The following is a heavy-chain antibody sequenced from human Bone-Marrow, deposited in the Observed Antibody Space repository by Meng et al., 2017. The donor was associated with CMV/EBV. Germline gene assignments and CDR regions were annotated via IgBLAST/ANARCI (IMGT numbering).Heavy chain of an antibody. D-gene: IGHD1-1*01. Sequence: SETLSLTCTVSGGSISSYYWSWIRQPPGKGLEWIGYIYYSGSTNYNPSLKSRVTISVDTSKNQFSLKLSSVTAADTAGYYCARDQQEPLAYGMDVWGQGTTVTVSS. CDR2: IYYSGST. CDR1: GGSISSYY. V-gene: IGHV4-59*01. J-gene: IGHJ6*01. CDR3: ARDQQEPLAYGMDV.